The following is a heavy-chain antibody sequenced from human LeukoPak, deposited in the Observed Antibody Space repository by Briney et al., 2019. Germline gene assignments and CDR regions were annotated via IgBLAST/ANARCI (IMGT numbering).Heavy chain of an antibody. CDR1: GFSSRAAW. CDR3: VNLGYSD. J-gene: IGHJ4*02. D-gene: IGHD5-12*01. Sequence: GGSLRLSCEASGFSSRAAWMTWVRQAPRKGLEWVGIIKSDGSDKYYVDSVKGRFTLSRDNAKNSVYLQMNSLRVEDTDVYYCVNLGYSDGGQGTLVTVSS. V-gene: IGHV3-7*01. CDR2: IKSDGSDK.